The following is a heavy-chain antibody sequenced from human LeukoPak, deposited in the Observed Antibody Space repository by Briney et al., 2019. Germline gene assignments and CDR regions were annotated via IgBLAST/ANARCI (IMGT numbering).Heavy chain of an antibody. CDR3: AKDRVRYSSNWHYFDY. J-gene: IGHJ4*02. Sequence: GGSLRLSCAASGFTFSDYYMSWIRQAPGKGLEWVSYISSSSSYTNYADSVKGRFTISRDNAKNSLYLQMNSLRVEDTAVYYCAKDRVRYSSNWHYFDYWGQGTLVTVSS. D-gene: IGHD6-13*01. CDR1: GFTFSDYY. CDR2: ISSSSSYT. V-gene: IGHV3-11*05.